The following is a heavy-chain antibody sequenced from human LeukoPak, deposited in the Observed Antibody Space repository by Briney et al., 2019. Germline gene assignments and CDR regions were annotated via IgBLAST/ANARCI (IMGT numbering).Heavy chain of an antibody. CDR1: GFTFSSYA. CDR2: ISSSGVST. Sequence: GGSLRLSCAASGFTFSSYAMHWVRQAPGKGLEWVSAISSSGVSTYYADSVKGRFTISRDNSKNTLYLQINSLRAEDTAVYYCAKDDYYDNTGHLDYWGQGTLVTVSS. CDR3: AKDDYYDNTGHLDY. J-gene: IGHJ4*02. D-gene: IGHD3-22*01. V-gene: IGHV3-23*01.